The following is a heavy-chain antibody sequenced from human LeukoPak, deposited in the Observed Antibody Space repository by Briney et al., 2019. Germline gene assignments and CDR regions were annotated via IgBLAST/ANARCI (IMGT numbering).Heavy chain of an antibody. Sequence: ASVKVSCKASGYTFTSYGISWVRQAPGQGLEWMGWISAYNGNTNYAQKLQGRVTMTTDTPTSTAYMELRSLRSDDTAVYYCARVVGPYDSSGYCDYWGQGTLVTVSS. CDR1: GYTFTSYG. CDR3: ARVVGPYDSSGYCDY. V-gene: IGHV1-18*01. D-gene: IGHD3-22*01. CDR2: ISAYNGNT. J-gene: IGHJ4*02.